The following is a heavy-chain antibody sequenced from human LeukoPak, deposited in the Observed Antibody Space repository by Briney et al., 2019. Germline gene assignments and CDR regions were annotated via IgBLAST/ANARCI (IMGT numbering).Heavy chain of an antibody. V-gene: IGHV1-2*02. Sequence: ASVKVSCKASGYSFIGYHMHWVRQAPGQGLEWMGWTNPNTGGTKYAQKFQGRVTMTRDTSISTAYMELSSLRSDDTAVYFCASVEMAIIGFEHWGQGTLVTVSS. CDR1: GYSFIGYH. J-gene: IGHJ4*02. CDR2: TNPNTGGT. CDR3: ASVEMAIIGFEH. D-gene: IGHD5-24*01.